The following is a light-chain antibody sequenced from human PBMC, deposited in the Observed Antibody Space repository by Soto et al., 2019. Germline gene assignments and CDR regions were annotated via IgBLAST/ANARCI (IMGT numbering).Light chain of an antibody. Sequence: EIVLTQSPGTLSLSPGERATLSCRASQRVSSSYLAWYQQKPGQAPRLLIYGASTRATGIPDRFCGSGSGTDFTLTISRLEPEDFAVYFCQRYGSSPPFTFGQGTKVEI. CDR3: QRYGSSPPFT. CDR2: GAS. CDR1: QRVSSSY. V-gene: IGKV3-20*01. J-gene: IGKJ2*01.